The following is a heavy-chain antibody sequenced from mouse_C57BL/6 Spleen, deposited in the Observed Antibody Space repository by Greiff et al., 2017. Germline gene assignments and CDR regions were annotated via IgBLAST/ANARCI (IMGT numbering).Heavy chain of an antibody. D-gene: IGHD2-4*01. V-gene: IGHV5-12*01. CDR2: ISNGGGST. CDR3: ASPIYYDYGWFAY. J-gene: IGHJ3*01. CDR1: GFTFSDYY. Sequence: EVKLMESGGGLVQPGGSLKLSCAASGFTFSDYYMYWVRQTPEQRLEWVAYISNGGGSTYYPDTVKGRFTISRDNAKNTLYLQMSRLKSEDTSMYYCASPIYYDYGWFAYWGQGTLVTVSA.